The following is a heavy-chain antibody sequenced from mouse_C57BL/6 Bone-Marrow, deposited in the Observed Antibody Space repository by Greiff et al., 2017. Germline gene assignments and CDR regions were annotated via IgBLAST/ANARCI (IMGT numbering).Heavy chain of an antibody. D-gene: IGHD2-4*01. CDR1: GYTFTSYD. CDR2: IYPRDGST. J-gene: IGHJ4*01. CDR3: ARSIYYDDYYAMDY. Sequence: VQRVESGPELVKPGASVKLSCKASGYTFTSYDINWVKQRPGQGLEWIGWIYPRDGSTKYNEKFKGKATLTVDTSSSTAYMELHSLTSEDSAVYFCARSIYYDDYYAMDYWGQGTSVTVSS. V-gene: IGHV1-85*01.